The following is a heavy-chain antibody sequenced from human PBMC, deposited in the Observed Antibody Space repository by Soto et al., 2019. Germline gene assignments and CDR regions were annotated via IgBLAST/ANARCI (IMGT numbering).Heavy chain of an antibody. CDR1: GFSLSTSGVG. CDR3: AHSRSGYYLFNFDY. J-gene: IGHJ4*02. CDR2: IYWDDDK. V-gene: IGHV2-5*02. Sequence: QITLKESGPTLVKPTQTLTLTCTFSGFSLSTSGVGVGWIRQPPGKALEWLALIYWDDDKRYSPSLKSRLTITKDTSKDQVVLTMTNMDPVDTATYYCAHSRSGYYLFNFDYWGQGTLVTVSS. D-gene: IGHD3-22*01.